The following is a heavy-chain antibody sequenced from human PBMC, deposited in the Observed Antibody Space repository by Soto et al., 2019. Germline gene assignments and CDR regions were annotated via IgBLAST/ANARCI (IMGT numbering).Heavy chain of an antibody. CDR2: IYYSGST. Sequence: SDTLSLTCAVSGYSISSSNWWGWIRQPPGKGLEWIGSIYYSGSTYYNPSLKSRVTISVDTSKNQFSLRLSSVTAADTAVYYCARESYVKVYWGQGILVNVSS. CDR1: GYSISSSNW. V-gene: IGHV4-38-2*02. CDR3: ARESYVKVY. D-gene: IGHD3-16*01. J-gene: IGHJ4*02.